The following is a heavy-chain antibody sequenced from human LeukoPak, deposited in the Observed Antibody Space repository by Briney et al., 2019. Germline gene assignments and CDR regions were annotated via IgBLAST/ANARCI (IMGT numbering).Heavy chain of an antibody. Sequence: GGSLRLSCAASGFTVSSNYMSWVRQAPGKGLEWVSVIYSGGSTYYADSVKGRFTISRDNSKNTLYLQMNSLRAEDTAVYYCARDFAVVGIAAADRAIGYWGQGTLVTVSS. CDR2: IYSGGST. CDR3: ARDFAVVGIAAADRAIGY. D-gene: IGHD6-13*01. J-gene: IGHJ4*02. V-gene: IGHV3-66*01. CDR1: GFTVSSNY.